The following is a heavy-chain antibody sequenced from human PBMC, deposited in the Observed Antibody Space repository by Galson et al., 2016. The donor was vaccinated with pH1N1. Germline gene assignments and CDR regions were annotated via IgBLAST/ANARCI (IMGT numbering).Heavy chain of an antibody. D-gene: IGHD3-10*01. J-gene: IGHJ4*02. CDR1: GPTFRNVW. CDR3: TTEGQRYGAF. CDR2: VKSEANGGTT. Sequence: SLRLSCAASGPTFRNVWMSWVRQAPGKGLEWVGRVKSEANGGTTDYAAPARGRFIISRNDSESTVFLQINRLQIEDTAVYFCTTEGQRYGAFWGQGTLVAVSS. V-gene: IGHV3-15*01.